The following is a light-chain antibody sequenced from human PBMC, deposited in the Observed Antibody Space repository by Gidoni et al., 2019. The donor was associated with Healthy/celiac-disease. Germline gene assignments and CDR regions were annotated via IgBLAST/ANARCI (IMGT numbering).Light chain of an antibody. J-gene: IGLJ3*02. V-gene: IGLV6-57*02. CDR1: SGSIASNY. CDR2: EDN. Sequence: NFMLTKPHSVSESPGKTVTISCTGSSGSIASNYVQWYQQRPGSAPTTVIYEDNQRPSGVPDRFSGSIDSSSNSASLTISGLKTEDEADYYCQSYDSSIWVFGGGTKLTVL. CDR3: QSYDSSIWV.